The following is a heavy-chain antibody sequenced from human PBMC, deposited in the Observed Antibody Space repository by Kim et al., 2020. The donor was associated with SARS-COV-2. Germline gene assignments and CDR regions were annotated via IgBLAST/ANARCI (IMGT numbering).Heavy chain of an antibody. CDR1: GGSISSYY. Sequence: SETLSLTCTVSGGSISSYYWSWIRQPPGKGLEWIGYIYYSGSTNYNPSLKSRVTISVDTSKNQFSLKLSSVTAADTAVYYCARGQGIAARPDYYYGMDVWGQGTTVTVSS. CDR2: IYYSGST. J-gene: IGHJ6*02. D-gene: IGHD6-6*01. CDR3: ARGQGIAARPDYYYGMDV. V-gene: IGHV4-59*01.